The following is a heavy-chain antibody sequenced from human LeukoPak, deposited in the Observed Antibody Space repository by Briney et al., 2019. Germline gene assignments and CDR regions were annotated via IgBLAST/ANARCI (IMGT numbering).Heavy chain of an antibody. J-gene: IGHJ4*02. CDR2: IIPIFGTA. D-gene: IGHD5-18*01. CDR1: GGTFSSYA. CDR3: ARGVLGDQLGDTAMVTYFDY. Sequence: SVKVSCKASGGTFSSYAISWVRQAPGQGLEWMGGIIPIFGTANYAQKFQGRVTITADESTSTAYTELSSLRSEDTAVYYCARGVLGDQLGDTAMVTYFDYWGQGTLVTVSS. V-gene: IGHV1-69*13.